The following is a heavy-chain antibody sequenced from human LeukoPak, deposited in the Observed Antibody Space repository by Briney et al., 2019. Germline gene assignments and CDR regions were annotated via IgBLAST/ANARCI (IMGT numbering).Heavy chain of an antibody. J-gene: IGHJ4*02. CDR2: IVPIFATA. V-gene: IGHV1-69*13. Sequence: GASVKVSCKASGYAFTSYGISWVRQAPGQGLEWMGGIVPIFATANYAQKFQGRVTITADESASTAYMELSSLRSEDTAVYFCASSILVADTHFDSWGQGTLVTVSS. CDR3: ASSILVADTHFDS. CDR1: GYAFTSYG. D-gene: IGHD6-19*01.